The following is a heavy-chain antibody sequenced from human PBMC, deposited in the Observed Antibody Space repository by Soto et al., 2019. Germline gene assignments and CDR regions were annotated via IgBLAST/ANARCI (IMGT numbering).Heavy chain of an antibody. CDR3: AKYCSSRDAFDI. J-gene: IGHJ3*02. V-gene: IGHV3-30*18. CDR1: GFTFSSYG. D-gene: IGHD6-6*01. Sequence: GGSLRLSCAASGFTFSSYGMHWVRQAPGKGLEWVAVISYDGSNKYYADSVKGRFTISRDNSKNTLYLQMNSLRAEDTAVYYCAKYCSSRDAFDIWGQGTMVTVSS. CDR2: ISYDGSNK.